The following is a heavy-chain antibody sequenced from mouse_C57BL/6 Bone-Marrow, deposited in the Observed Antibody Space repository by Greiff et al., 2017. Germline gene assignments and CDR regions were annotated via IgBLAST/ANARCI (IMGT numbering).Heavy chain of an antibody. V-gene: IGHV1-47*01. CDR2: FHPYNDDT. CDR1: GYTFTTYP. CDR3: ARHYDYDPAWFAY. J-gene: IGHJ3*01. D-gene: IGHD2-4*01. Sequence: VQLQQSGAELVKPGASVKMSCKASGYTFTTYPIEWMKQNHGKSLEWIGNFHPYNDDTKYNEKFKGKATLTVEKSCSTVYLELSRLTSDDSAVYYCARHYDYDPAWFAYWGQGTLVTVSA.